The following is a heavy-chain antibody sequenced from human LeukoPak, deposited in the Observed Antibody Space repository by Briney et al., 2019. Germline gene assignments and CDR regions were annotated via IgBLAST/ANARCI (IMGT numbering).Heavy chain of an antibody. J-gene: IGHJ4*02. V-gene: IGHV3-23*01. Sequence: GGSLRLSCAVSGFNFNNFAMSWVRQAPGKGLEWLSAMTGPADTTYYAESVKGRFTISRDYSKSMVFLQMNSLRVEDTAIYYCAKGAEIDHWGQGTLVTVSS. CDR3: AKGAEIDH. CDR1: GFNFNNFA. CDR2: MTGPADTT.